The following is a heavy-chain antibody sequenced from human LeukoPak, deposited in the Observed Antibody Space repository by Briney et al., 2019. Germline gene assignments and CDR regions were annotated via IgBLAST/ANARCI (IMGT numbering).Heavy chain of an antibody. D-gene: IGHD3-22*01. Sequence: ASVKVSCKASGYTFSSYYMHWVRQAPAQGLEWMGIINPSGGSTKYAQKLQGRVTMTRDTSTSTAYMELSSLRSEDTAVYYCARDDSSGPQVYWGQGTLVTVSS. CDR3: ARDDSSGPQVY. CDR2: INPSGGST. CDR1: GYTFSSYY. V-gene: IGHV1-46*01. J-gene: IGHJ4*02.